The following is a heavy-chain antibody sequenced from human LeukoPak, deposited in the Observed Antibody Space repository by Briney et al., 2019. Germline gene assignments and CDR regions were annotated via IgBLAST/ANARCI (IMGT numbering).Heavy chain of an antibody. CDR2: IYYSGST. CDR3: ARGPLLDYYDSSGSLDY. V-gene: IGHV4-59*01. Sequence: PSETLSLTCTVSGGSISSYYLSWIRQPPGKGLEWIGYIYYSGSTNYNPSLKSRVTISVDTSKNQFSLKLSSVTAADTAVYYCARGPLLDYYDSSGSLDYWGQGTLVTVSS. D-gene: IGHD3-22*01. J-gene: IGHJ4*02. CDR1: GGSISSYY.